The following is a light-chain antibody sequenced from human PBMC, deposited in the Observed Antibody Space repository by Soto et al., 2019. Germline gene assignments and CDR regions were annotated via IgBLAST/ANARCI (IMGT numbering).Light chain of an antibody. Sequence: DIVMTQSPDSLAVSLGERATINCKSSQSVLYSSNNKNYLVWYQQKPGQPPKLLIYWASTRESGVPDRFSGSGSGTDFTLTISSLQAEDVAVYYCQQYYSTPHTFDQGTKVEIK. CDR3: QQYYSTPHT. CDR1: QSVLYSSNNKNY. J-gene: IGKJ1*01. V-gene: IGKV4-1*01. CDR2: WAS.